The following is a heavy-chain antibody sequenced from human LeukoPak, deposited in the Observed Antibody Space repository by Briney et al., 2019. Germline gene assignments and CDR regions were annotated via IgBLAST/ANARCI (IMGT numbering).Heavy chain of an antibody. Sequence: PSETLSLTCTVSGGSISSGDYYWSWIRQPPGKGLEWIGYIYYSGSTYYNPSLKSRVTISVDTSKNQFSLKLSSVTAADTAVYYCARDHHCSSTSCYGTFDYWGQGTLVTVSS. J-gene: IGHJ4*02. CDR2: IYYSGST. CDR1: GGSISSGDYY. V-gene: IGHV4-30-4*08. D-gene: IGHD2-2*01. CDR3: ARDHHCSSTSCYGTFDY.